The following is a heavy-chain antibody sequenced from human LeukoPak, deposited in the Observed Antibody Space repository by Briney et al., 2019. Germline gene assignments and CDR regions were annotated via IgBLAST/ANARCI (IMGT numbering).Heavy chain of an antibody. CDR3: ARLGYRYY. CDR1: GGSFSGYY. D-gene: IGHD5-18*01. Sequence: SETLSLTCAVYGGSFSGYYWSWIRQPPGKELEWIGEINHSGSTNYNPSLKSRVTISVDTSKNQFSLKLSSVTAADTAVYYCARLGYRYYWGQGTLVTVSS. J-gene: IGHJ4*02. CDR2: INHSGST. V-gene: IGHV4-34*01.